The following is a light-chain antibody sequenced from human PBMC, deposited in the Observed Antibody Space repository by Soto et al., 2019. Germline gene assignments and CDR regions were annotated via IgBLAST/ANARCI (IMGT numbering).Light chain of an antibody. CDR3: CSYAGDLAL. V-gene: IGLV2-11*01. J-gene: IGLJ2*01. CDR2: DVS. Sequence: QSALTQPRSVSGSPGQSVTISCTGTSSDVGGYDSVSWYQQHPGKAPKLMISDVSKRPSGVPDRFSGSKSGNTASLTISGLQAEDEADYYCCSYAGDLALFGGGTKLTVL. CDR1: SSDVGGYDS.